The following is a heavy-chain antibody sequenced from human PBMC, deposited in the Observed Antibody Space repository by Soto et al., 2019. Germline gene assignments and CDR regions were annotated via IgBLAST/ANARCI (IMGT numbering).Heavy chain of an antibody. D-gene: IGHD3-16*01. CDR1: GGSISSGGYY. CDR2: IYYSGST. Sequence: QVQLQESGPGLVKPSQTLSLTCTVSGGSISSGGYYWSWIRQHPGKGLEWIGYIYYSGSTYYNPSLKSRTTISVDTSKNQFSLKLSSVTAADTAVYYCARGFESDYVFYWYFDLWGRGTLVTVSS. J-gene: IGHJ2*01. V-gene: IGHV4-31*03. CDR3: ARGFESDYVFYWYFDL.